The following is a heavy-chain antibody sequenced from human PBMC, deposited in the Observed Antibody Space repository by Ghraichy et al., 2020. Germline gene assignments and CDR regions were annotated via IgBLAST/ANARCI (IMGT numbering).Heavy chain of an antibody. CDR1: GFTFSSYA. CDR2: ISGSGGST. D-gene: IGHD2-2*01. Sequence: GESLNISCAASGFTFSSYAMSWVRQAPGKGLKWVSAISGSGGSTYYADSVKGRFTISRDNSKNTLYLQMNSLRAEDTAVYYCATLNIVVVPAPDVWGKGTTVTVSS. J-gene: IGHJ6*04. V-gene: IGHV3-23*01. CDR3: ATLNIVVVPAPDV.